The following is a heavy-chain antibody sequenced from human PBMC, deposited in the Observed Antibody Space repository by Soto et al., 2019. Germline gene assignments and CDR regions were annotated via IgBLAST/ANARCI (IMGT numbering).Heavy chain of an antibody. CDR3: AHDFWSGYYYYGMAV. V-gene: IGHV1-69*01. Sequence: QVQLVQSGAEVKKPGSSVKVSCKASGGTFSSYAISWVRQAPGQGLEWMGGITPIFGKANYAQKFQGRVTITADESTRTAYMELSSLRSEDTAVYYCAHDFWSGYYYYGMAVWGQGTTVTVSS. CDR2: ITPIFGKA. CDR1: GGTFSSYA. J-gene: IGHJ6*02. D-gene: IGHD3-3*01.